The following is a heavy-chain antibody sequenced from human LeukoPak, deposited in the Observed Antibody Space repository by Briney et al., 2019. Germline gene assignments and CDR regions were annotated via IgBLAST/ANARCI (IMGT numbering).Heavy chain of an antibody. CDR2: IIPIFGTA. V-gene: IGHV1-69*13. Sequence: SVKVSCKASGGTFSSYTISWVRQAPGQGLEWMGGIIPIFGTANYAQKFQGRVTITADESTSTAYMELSSLRSEDTAVYYCARGDDSGYYDYFDYWGQGALVTVSS. CDR3: ARGDDSGYYDYFDY. CDR1: GGTFSSYT. D-gene: IGHD3-22*01. J-gene: IGHJ4*02.